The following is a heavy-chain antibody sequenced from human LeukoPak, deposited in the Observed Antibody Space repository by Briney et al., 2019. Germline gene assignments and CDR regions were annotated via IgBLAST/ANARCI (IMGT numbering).Heavy chain of an antibody. CDR1: GYTFTSYY. J-gene: IGHJ4*02. V-gene: IGHV1-46*01. Sequence: GASVKVSCKASGYTFTSYYMHWVRQAPGQGLEWMGIINPSGGSTSYAQKFQGRVTMTRDTSTSTVYMELSSLRSEDTAVYYCARTNEHSGSYRHPDYWGQGTLVTVSS. D-gene: IGHD1-26*01. CDR3: ARTNEHSGSYRHPDY. CDR2: INPSGGST.